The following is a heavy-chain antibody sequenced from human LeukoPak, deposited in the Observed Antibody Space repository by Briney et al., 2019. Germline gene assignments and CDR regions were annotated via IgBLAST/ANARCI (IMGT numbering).Heavy chain of an antibody. CDR3: AKWAGSGEQTKRYFGPFDF. CDR2: ISGDGGGT. D-gene: IGHD1/OR15-1a*01. CDR1: GFTFTTYS. J-gene: IGHJ4*02. V-gene: IGHV3-23*01. Sequence: PGGSLRLSCAASGFTFTTYSMNWVRQDPGMGLEWVSSISGDGGGTYYADSVKGRFTVSRDNSKNTLYLEINSLRVEDTAVYYCAKWAGSGEQTKRYFGPFDFRGQGTLVTVSS.